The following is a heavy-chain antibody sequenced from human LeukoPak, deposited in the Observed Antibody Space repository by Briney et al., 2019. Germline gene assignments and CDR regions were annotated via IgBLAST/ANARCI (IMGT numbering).Heavy chain of an antibody. J-gene: IGHJ3*02. CDR1: GFTVSSNS. CDR2: IYSDNT. V-gene: IGHV3-66*03. CDR3: ARDYAYPIESYGTHDAFDI. D-gene: IGHD5-18*01. Sequence: GGSLRLSCTVSGFTVSSNSMSWVRQAPGKGLEWVSFIYSDNTHYSDSVKGRFTISRDNSKNTLWLQMNSLRAEDTAVYYCARDYAYPIESYGTHDAFDIWGQGTMVTVSS.